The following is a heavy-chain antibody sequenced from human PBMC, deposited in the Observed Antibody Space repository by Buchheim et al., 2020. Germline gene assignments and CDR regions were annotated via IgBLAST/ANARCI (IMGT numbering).Heavy chain of an antibody. CDR2: IYYTGNT. Sequence: QLQLQESGPGLVKPSETLSLTCTVSGDSISSTIYYWGWIRQPPGKGLEWVATIYYTGNTYYNPSLKSRVAISVDTSKNQFSLTLSSVTAADTVMYSCATHRRYRGIAVSGFDYWGRGTL. CDR3: ATHRRYRGIAVSGFDY. J-gene: IGHJ4*02. D-gene: IGHD6-19*01. CDR1: GDSISSTIYY. V-gene: IGHV4-39*01.